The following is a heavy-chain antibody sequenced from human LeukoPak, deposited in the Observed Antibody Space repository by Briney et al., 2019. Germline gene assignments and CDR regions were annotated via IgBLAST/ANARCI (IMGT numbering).Heavy chain of an antibody. D-gene: IGHD3-22*01. Sequence: SETLSLTCAVYGGSFSGYYWSWIRQPPGKGLEWIGEINHSGSTNYNPSLKRRVTISVDTSKNQFSLKLSSVTAADTAVYYCASHDSSGYYYSDYWGQGTLVTVSS. CDR3: ASHDSSGYYYSDY. J-gene: IGHJ4*02. V-gene: IGHV4-34*01. CDR2: INHSGST. CDR1: GGSFSGYY.